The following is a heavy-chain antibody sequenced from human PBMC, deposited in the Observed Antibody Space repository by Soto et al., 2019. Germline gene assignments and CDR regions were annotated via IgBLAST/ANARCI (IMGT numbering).Heavy chain of an antibody. CDR2: IYPGDSDT. D-gene: IGHD2-2*01. V-gene: IGHV5-51*01. CDR3: AREMRIGVVPDEHYYSYHVTAF. CDR1: YG. Sequence: YGVGRVRKKKRKGMEGMGIIYPGDSDTRYSPSFQGQVTISADKSISTAYLQWSSLKASDTAMYYCAREMRIGVVPDEHYYSYHVTAFWGQGTTVTVTS. J-gene: IGHJ6*02.